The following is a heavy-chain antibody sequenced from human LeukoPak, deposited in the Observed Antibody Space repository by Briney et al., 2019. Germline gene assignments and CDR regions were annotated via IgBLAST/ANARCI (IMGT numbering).Heavy chain of an antibody. CDR1: GYTLTELS. Sequence: ASVKVSCKVSGYTLTELSMHWVRQAPGKGLEWMGGFDPEDGETVYAQKFQGRVTMTEDTSTDTAYMELSSLRSEDTAVYYCATGYLVTAGLMDVWGQGTTVTVSS. CDR3: ATGYLVTAGLMDV. V-gene: IGHV1-24*01. J-gene: IGHJ6*02. CDR2: FDPEDGET. D-gene: IGHD6-13*01.